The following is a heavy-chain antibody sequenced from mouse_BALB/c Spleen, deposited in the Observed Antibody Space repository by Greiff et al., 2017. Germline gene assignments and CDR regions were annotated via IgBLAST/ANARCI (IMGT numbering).Heavy chain of an antibody. CDR2: INSNGGST. D-gene: IGHD2-2*01. Sequence: EVQVVESGGGLVQPGGSLKLSCAASGFTFSSYGMSWVRQTPDKRLELVATINSNGGSTYYPDSVKGRFTISRDNAKNTLYLQMSSLKSEDTAMYYCAREGLRGAMDYWGQGTSVTVSS. V-gene: IGHV5-6-3*01. J-gene: IGHJ4*01. CDR1: GFTFSSYG. CDR3: AREGLRGAMDY.